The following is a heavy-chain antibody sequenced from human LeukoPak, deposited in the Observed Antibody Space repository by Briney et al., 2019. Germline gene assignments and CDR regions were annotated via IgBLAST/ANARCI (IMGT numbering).Heavy chain of an antibody. Sequence: PGGSLRLSCAASGFTFSSYWMSWVRQAPGKGLEWVANIKQDGSEKYYVDSVKGRFTISRDNAKNSLYLQMNSLRAEDTAVYYCASPIVLMVYASALPMDVWGKGTTVTVSS. J-gene: IGHJ6*04. CDR2: IKQDGSEK. D-gene: IGHD2-8*01. V-gene: IGHV3-7*01. CDR1: GFTFSSYW. CDR3: ASPIVLMVYASALPMDV.